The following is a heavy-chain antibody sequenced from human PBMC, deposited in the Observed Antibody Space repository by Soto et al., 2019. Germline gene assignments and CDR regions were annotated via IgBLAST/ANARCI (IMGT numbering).Heavy chain of an antibody. Sequence: SETLSLTCAVYGGSFSGYYWSWIRQPPGKGLEWIGEINHSGSTNYNPSLKSRVTISVDTSKNQFSLKLSSVTAADTAVYYCARASFLDQYDYVTQFDYWGQGTLVTVSS. CDR2: INHSGST. J-gene: IGHJ4*02. V-gene: IGHV4-34*01. CDR1: GGSFSGYY. D-gene: IGHD3-16*01. CDR3: ARASFLDQYDYVTQFDY.